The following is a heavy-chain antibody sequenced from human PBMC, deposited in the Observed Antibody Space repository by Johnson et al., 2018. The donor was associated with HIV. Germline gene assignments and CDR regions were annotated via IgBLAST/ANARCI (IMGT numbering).Heavy chain of an antibody. CDR3: AKEDGSVGATTGNAFDI. Sequence: QVQLVESGGGVVQPGRSLRLSCAASGFTFSSYGMHWVRQAPGKGLELVAVISYDGSNKYYADSVKGRFTISRDNSKNTLYLQMNSLRAEDTAVYYCAKEDGSVGATTGNAFDIWGQGTMVTVSS. J-gene: IGHJ3*02. D-gene: IGHD1-26*01. CDR2: ISYDGSNK. V-gene: IGHV3-30*18. CDR1: GFTFSSYG.